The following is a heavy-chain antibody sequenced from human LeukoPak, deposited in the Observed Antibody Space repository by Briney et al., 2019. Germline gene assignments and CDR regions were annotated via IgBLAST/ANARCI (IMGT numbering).Heavy chain of an antibody. CDR3: ASARGSNYGTLGD. V-gene: IGHV3-53*01. CDR1: GFTISSNY. CDR2: IYSGGST. D-gene: IGHD5-18*01. J-gene: IGHJ4*02. Sequence: QTGGSLRLSCAASGFTISSNYMSWVRQAPGNGLEWGSVIYSGGSTFYADSVKGRFSISRDNSKNTLYLQMNSLRAEDTAVYYCASARGSNYGTLGDWGQGDLGSVSS.